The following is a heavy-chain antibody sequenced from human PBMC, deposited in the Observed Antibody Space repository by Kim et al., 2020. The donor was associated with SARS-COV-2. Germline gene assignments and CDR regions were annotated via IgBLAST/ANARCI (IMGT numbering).Heavy chain of an antibody. D-gene: IGHD4-17*01. CDR2: IYYSGST. Sequence: SETLSLTCTVSGGSISSSSYYWGWIRQPPGKGLEWIGSIYYSGSTYYNPSLKSRVTISVDTSKNQFSLKLSSVTAADTAVYYCARRPTVVTPPTDAFDIWGQGTMVTVSS. J-gene: IGHJ3*02. CDR3: ARRPTVVTPPTDAFDI. CDR1: GGSISSSSYY. V-gene: IGHV4-39*01.